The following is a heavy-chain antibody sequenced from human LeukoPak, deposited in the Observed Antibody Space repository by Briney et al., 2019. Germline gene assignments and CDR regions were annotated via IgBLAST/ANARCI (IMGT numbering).Heavy chain of an antibody. J-gene: IGHJ4*02. CDR3: ARGRETGRYLQSGPQGRRNLRFDY. V-gene: IGHV4-34*01. Sequence: SETLFLTCAVYGGSFSGYYWSWIRQPPGKGLEWIGEINHSGSTNYNPSLKSRVAISVDTSKNQFSLKLSPVTAADTAVYYCARGRETGRYLQSGPQGRRNLRFDYWDQGTLVTVSS. CDR2: INHSGST. D-gene: IGHD3-3*01. CDR1: GGSFSGYY.